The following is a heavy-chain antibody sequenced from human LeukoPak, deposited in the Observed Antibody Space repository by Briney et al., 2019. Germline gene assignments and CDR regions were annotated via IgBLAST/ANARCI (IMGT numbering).Heavy chain of an antibody. Sequence: GGSLRLSCAASGFTFSRYWMNWVRQAPGKGLEWVSSISSSSSYIYYADSVKGRFTISRDNAKNSLYLQMNSLRAEDTAVYYCARDTGAQYAFDIWGQGTMVTVSS. D-gene: IGHD1-26*01. CDR3: ARDTGAQYAFDI. V-gene: IGHV3-21*04. J-gene: IGHJ3*02. CDR2: ISSSSSYI. CDR1: GFTFSRYW.